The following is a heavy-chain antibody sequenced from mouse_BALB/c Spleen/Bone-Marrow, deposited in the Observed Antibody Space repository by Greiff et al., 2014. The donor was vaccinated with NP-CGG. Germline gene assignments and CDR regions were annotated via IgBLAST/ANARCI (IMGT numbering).Heavy chain of an antibody. CDR1: RYTFTSYV. J-gene: IGHJ2*01. CDR2: MNPFNDGT. CDR3: AREVVATDYFDY. Sequence: VQLQQSGPELVKPGASVKMSCKASRYTFTSYVLHWVWQKPGQGLEWIGFMNPFNDGTKYNEKFKGKATLTSDKSSSTAYMELSSLTSEDSAVYYCAREVVATDYFDYWGQGTTLTVSS. V-gene: IGHV1-14*01. D-gene: IGHD1-1*01.